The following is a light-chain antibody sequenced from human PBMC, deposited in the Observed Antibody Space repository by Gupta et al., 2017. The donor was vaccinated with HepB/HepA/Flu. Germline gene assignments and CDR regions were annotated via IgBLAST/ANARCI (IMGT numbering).Light chain of an antibody. J-gene: IGLJ2*01. CDR3: QAWDISTLV. Sequence: SYELTQPPSVSVSPGQTASITCSGDKLGDKYASWYQQKPGQSPVLVMYQDINRPSGIPERFSGSNSGNTANLTISGTQAMDEADYYCQAWDISTLVFGGGTKLTVL. CDR2: QDI. CDR1: KLGDKY. V-gene: IGLV3-1*01.